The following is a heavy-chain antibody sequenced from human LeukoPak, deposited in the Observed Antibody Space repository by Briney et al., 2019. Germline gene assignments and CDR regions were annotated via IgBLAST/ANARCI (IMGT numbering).Heavy chain of an antibody. Sequence: ASVKVSCKASGYTFTSYYMHWVRQAPGQGLEWMGIINPSGGSTSYAQKFQGRVTMTRDTSTSTVYMELSSLRSEDTAVYFCAREGFCSGSICYSFDYWGQGTLVTVSS. CDR2: INPSGGST. D-gene: IGHD2-15*01. CDR3: AREGFCSGSICYSFDY. CDR1: GYTFTSYY. J-gene: IGHJ4*02. V-gene: IGHV1-46*01.